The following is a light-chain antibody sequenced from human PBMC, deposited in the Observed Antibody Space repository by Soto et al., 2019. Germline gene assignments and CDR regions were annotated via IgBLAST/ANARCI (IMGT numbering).Light chain of an antibody. J-gene: IGKJ1*01. CDR3: QQYYSYPWT. V-gene: IGKV1-39*01. CDR2: DAS. CDR1: QFISSF. Sequence: DFQMTQSPSSLSASVGDTVTITCRASQFISSFLNWYQQKPGKAPKLLIYDASTLQSGVPSRFSGSGSGTDFTLTISCLQSEDFATYYCQQYYSYPWTFGQGTKVDIK.